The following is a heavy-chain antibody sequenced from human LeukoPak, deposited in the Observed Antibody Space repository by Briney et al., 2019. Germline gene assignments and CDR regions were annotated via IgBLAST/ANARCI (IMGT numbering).Heavy chain of an antibody. Sequence: GASVKVSCKASGGTFSSYAISWVRQAPGQGLEWMGRIIPILGIANYAQKFQGRVTITADKSTSTAYMELSSLRSEDTAVYYCARGGIAAAGFPFDYWGQGTLVTVSS. CDR1: GGTFSSYA. CDR3: ARGGIAAAGFPFDY. D-gene: IGHD6-13*01. CDR2: IIPILGIA. J-gene: IGHJ4*02. V-gene: IGHV1-69*04.